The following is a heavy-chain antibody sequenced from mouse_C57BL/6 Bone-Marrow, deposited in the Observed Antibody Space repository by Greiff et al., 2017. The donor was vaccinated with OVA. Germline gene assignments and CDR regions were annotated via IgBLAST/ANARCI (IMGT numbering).Heavy chain of an antibody. CDR3: ARVFFPLYYGKFYWYFDV. Sequence: QVQLKQSGAELAKPGASVKLSCKASGYTFTSYWMHWVKQRPGQGLEWIGYINPSSGYTKYNQKFKDKATLTADKSSSTAYMQLSSLTYEDSAVYYCARVFFPLYYGKFYWYFDVWGTGTTVTVSS. D-gene: IGHD2-1*01. J-gene: IGHJ1*03. V-gene: IGHV1-7*01. CDR2: INPSSGYT. CDR1: GYTFTSYW.